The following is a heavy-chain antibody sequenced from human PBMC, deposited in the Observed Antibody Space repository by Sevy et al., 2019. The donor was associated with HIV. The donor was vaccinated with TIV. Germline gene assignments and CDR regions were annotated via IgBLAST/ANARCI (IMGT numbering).Heavy chain of an antibody. J-gene: IGHJ4*02. CDR3: ARVAVSYCTNDCYHRFDY. CDR2: ISYDGTYK. Sequence: GGSLRLSCAVSGFSFSHYAFHWVRQAPGKVLEWVSLISYDGTYKYYADSVKGRFTISRDNSKNTLYLQMNSLMGNDTAVYYCARVAVSYCTNDCYHRFDYWGPGALVTVSS. V-gene: IGHV3-30-3*01. D-gene: IGHD2-8*01. CDR1: GFSFSHYA.